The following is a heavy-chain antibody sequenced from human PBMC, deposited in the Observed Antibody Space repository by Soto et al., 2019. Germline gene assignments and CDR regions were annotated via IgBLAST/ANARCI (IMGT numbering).Heavy chain of an antibody. J-gene: IGHJ4*02. CDR2: MDNDGRGT. Sequence: EVQLVESGGGLVQPGGPRSPPVAALGLFLTNYWMNWVRQAPGKGLVWVSRMDNDGRGTSYADSVKGRFTISRDNAKNTVYLQMNSLRAEDTAVYYCTTVFEYWGQGTLVTVSS. V-gene: IGHV3-74*01. CDR3: TTVFEY. CDR1: GLFLTNYW.